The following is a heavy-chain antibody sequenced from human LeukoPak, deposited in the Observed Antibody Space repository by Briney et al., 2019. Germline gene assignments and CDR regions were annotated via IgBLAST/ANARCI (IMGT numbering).Heavy chain of an antibody. V-gene: IGHV1-69*06. J-gene: IGHJ4*02. D-gene: IGHD3-3*01. CDR2: IIPIFGTA. CDR1: GGTFSSYA. CDR3: ARGRGGVVEYRYFDY. Sequence: GASVKVSCKASGGTFSSYAISWVRQAPGQGLEWMGGIIPIFGTANYAQKFQGRVTITADKSTSTAYMELSSLRSEDTAVYYCARGRGGVVEYRYFDYWGQGTLVTVSS.